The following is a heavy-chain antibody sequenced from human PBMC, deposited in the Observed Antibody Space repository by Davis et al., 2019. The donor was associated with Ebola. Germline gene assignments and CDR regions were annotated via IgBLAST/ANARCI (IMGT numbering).Heavy chain of an antibody. Sequence: ASVKVSCKASGYTFTGYYMHWVRQAPGQGLEWMGWINPNSGGTNYAQKFQGRVTMTRDTSISTAYMELSRLRSDDTAVYYCARYYDFWSGYYRSDWFDPWGQGTLVTVSS. CDR1: GYTFTGYY. CDR3: ARYYDFWSGYYRSDWFDP. J-gene: IGHJ5*02. D-gene: IGHD3-3*01. V-gene: IGHV1-2*02. CDR2: INPNSGGT.